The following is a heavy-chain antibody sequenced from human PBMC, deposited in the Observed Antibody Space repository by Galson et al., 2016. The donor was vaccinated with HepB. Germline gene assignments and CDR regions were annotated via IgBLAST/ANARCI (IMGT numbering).Heavy chain of an antibody. CDR1: GGTFSTYV. CDR2: IIVIFATP. D-gene: IGHD3-10*01. J-gene: IGHJ4*02. CDR3: AIRTFSGSGLAY. V-gene: IGHV1-69*13. Sequence: SVKVSCKASGGTFSTYVISWVRQTPGQGLEWMGGIIVIFATPSYAQKFQGRVTITADESTSTAYMELSSLRSEDTAVYYCAIRTFSGSGLAYWGQGTLVTVSS.